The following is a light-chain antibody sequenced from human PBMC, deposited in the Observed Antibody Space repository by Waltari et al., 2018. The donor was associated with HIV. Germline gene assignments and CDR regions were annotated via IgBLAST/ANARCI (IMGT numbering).Light chain of an antibody. CDR2: LGS. CDR1: QSLLHSNGYNY. J-gene: IGKJ5*01. CDR3: MQALQTPIT. V-gene: IGKV2-28*01. Sequence: DIVMTQSPLSLHVTHGEPASISCRPIQSLLHSNGYNYLDWYLQKPGQAPQLLIYLGSNRASGVPDRFSGSGSGTDFTLKISRVEAEDVGVYYCMQALQTPITFGQGTRLEIK.